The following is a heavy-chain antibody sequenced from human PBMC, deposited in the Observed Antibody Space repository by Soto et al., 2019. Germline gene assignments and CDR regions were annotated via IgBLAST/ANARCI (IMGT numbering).Heavy chain of an antibody. V-gene: IGHV3-66*01. CDR1: GFTVNSNY. Sequence: GGPLRLSCTASGFTVNSNYMTWVRQAPGKGLEWVSVIYTGGTTYYADSVKGRFTISRDNSKNTLYLQMNTLRAEDTAVYYCSGGYCTNGVCPRLGYWGQGTLVTVSS. J-gene: IGHJ4*02. D-gene: IGHD2-8*01. CDR3: SGGYCTNGVCPRLGY. CDR2: IYTGGTT.